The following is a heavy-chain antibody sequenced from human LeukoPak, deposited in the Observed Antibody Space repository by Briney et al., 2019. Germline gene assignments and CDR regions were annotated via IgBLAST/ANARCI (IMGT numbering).Heavy chain of an antibody. CDR1: GYSISSGYY. J-gene: IGHJ4*02. D-gene: IGHD3-10*01. Sequence: PSETLSLTCTVSGYSISSGYYWGWIRQPPGKGLEWIGSIYHSGSTYYNPSLKSRVTISVDTSKNQFPLKLSSVTAADTAVYYCARDRMYGSGSYYNLFDYGGQGTLVTVSS. CDR2: IYHSGST. V-gene: IGHV4-38-2*02. CDR3: ARDRMYGSGSYYNLFDY.